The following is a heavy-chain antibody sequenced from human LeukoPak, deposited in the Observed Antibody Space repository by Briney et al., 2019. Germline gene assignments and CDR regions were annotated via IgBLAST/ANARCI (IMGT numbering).Heavy chain of an antibody. CDR2: IWYEGRDK. J-gene: IGHJ4*02. CDR1: GFTFSGCG. D-gene: IGHD5-18*01. CDR3: AKDPYSYGSYFDY. V-gene: IGHV3-30*02. Sequence: PGGSLRLSCAATGFTFSGCGMHWLRQAPGKGLEGVAFIWYEGRDKYDVDSVKGRFTISRDNSKNTLYLQMNSLRAEDTAMYYCAKDPYSYGSYFDYWGQGTLVTVSS.